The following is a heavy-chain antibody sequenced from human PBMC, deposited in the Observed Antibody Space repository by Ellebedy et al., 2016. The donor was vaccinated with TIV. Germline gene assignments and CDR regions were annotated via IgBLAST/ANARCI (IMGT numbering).Heavy chain of an antibody. V-gene: IGHV5-51*01. CDR1: GYSFTSYW. CDR3: ASSTGYSSSPGAFDI. D-gene: IGHD6-13*01. Sequence: GESLKISXKGSGYSFTSYWIGWVRQMPGKGLEWMGIIYPGDSDTRYSPSFQGQVTISADKSISTAYLQWSSLKASDTAMYYCASSTGYSSSPGAFDIWGQGTMVNVSS. J-gene: IGHJ3*02. CDR2: IYPGDSDT.